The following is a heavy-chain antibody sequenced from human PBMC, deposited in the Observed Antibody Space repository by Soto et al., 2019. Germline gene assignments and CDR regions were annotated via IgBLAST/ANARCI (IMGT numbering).Heavy chain of an antibody. V-gene: IGHV3-30*18. CDR3: AKDADSSGYYTPGY. J-gene: IGHJ4*02. CDR2: ISYDGSNK. Sequence: GGSLRLSCAASGFTFSSYGMHWVRQAPGKGLEWVAVISYDGSNKYYADSVKGRFTISRDNSKNTLYLQMNSLRAEDTAVYYCAKDADSSGYYTPGYWGQGTLVTVSS. D-gene: IGHD3-22*01. CDR1: GFTFSSYG.